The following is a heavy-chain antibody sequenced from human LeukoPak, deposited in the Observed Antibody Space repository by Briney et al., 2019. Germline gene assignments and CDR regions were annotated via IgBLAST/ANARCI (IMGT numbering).Heavy chain of an antibody. V-gene: IGHV3-73*01. D-gene: IGHD4-11*01. J-gene: IGHJ6*03. Sequence: GGSLKLSCAASGFTFSGSAMHWVRQASGKGLEWVGRIRDKANSYATAYAASVKGRFTISRDDSKNTTYLQMDSLKTEDTAVYYCAREAVTTNYYYYYMDVWGKGTTVTVSS. CDR2: IRDKANSYAT. CDR1: GFTFSGSA. CDR3: AREAVTTNYYYYYMDV.